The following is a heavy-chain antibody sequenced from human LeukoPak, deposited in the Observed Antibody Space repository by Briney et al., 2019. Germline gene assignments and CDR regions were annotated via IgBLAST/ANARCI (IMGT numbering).Heavy chain of an antibody. CDR3: ARDLEYSYAPI. J-gene: IGHJ4*02. Sequence: GGSLRPSCAASGFTFSSYSMNWVRQAPGKGLEWVSSISSSSSYIYYADSVKGRFTISRDNAKNSLYLQMNSLRAEDTAVYYCARDLEYSYAPIWGQGTLVTVSS. V-gene: IGHV3-21*01. CDR2: ISSSSSYI. D-gene: IGHD5-18*01. CDR1: GFTFSSYS.